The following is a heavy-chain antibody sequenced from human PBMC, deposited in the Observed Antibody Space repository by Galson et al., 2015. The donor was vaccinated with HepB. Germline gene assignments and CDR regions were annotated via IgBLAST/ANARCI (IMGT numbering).Heavy chain of an antibody. V-gene: IGHV3-66*02. CDR1: GFTVSSTY. CDR2: IYGGGST. J-gene: IGHJ6*02. CDR3: ARDPPLYCSSPNCYSLYGLDV. D-gene: IGHD2-2*02. Sequence: SLRLSCAASGFTVSSTYMSWVRQAPGKGLEWVSVIYGGGSTNYADPVQGRFTISRDNSKNTLNLQMNSLRAEDTAVYYCARDPPLYCSSPNCYSLYGLDVWGQGTTVTVSS.